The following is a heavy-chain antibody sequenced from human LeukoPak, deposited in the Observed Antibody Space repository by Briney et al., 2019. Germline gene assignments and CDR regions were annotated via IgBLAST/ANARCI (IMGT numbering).Heavy chain of an antibody. J-gene: IGHJ6*04. CDR1: GYTFTSYA. Sequence: GASVKVSCKASGYTFTSYAMHWVRQAPGQRLEWMGWINAGNGNTKYSQKFQGRVTITRDTSASTAYMELSSLRSEDTAVYYCARGCSGGSCYPRYYYYYGMDVWAKGPRSPSPQ. D-gene: IGHD2-15*01. V-gene: IGHV1-3*01. CDR3: ARGCSGGSCYPRYYYYYGMDV. CDR2: INAGNGNT.